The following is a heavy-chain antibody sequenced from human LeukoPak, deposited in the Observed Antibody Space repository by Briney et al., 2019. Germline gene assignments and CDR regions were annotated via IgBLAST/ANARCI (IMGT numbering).Heavy chain of an antibody. D-gene: IGHD3-22*01. CDR2: IYADGNT. CDR1: GFIVNTNY. CDR3: ANQPYYFDSSGFFS. Sequence: GGSLRLSCAASGFIVNTNYMTWVRQAPGRGLEWVSFIYADGNTYYADSVKGRFTISRDISKNTLCLQMNSLRADDTAVYYCANQPYYFDSSGFFSWGQGTLVTVSS. V-gene: IGHV3-53*01. J-gene: IGHJ5*02.